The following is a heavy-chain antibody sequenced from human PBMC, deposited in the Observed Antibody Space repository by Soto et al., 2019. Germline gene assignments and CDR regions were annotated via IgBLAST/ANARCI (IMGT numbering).Heavy chain of an antibody. J-gene: IGHJ4*02. Sequence: VQPGGSLRLSCVGSGFTFRNYGIHWVRQAPGKGLEWVAVIWSDARDRHHADSVKGRFTISRDNSKNTLYLQMNSLTAEDTAVYYCARDRTNARYLDFWGLGTLVTVSS. CDR3: ARDRTNARYLDF. CDR2: IWSDARDR. V-gene: IGHV3-33*01. CDR1: GFTFRNYG. D-gene: IGHD1-1*01.